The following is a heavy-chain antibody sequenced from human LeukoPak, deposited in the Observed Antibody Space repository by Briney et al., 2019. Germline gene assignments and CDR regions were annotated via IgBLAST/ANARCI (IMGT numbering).Heavy chain of an antibody. Sequence: ASVKVSCXASGYTFTTYDINWVRQASGQGLEWMGWMNPNSGNTGYAQKFQGRVTITRNTSISTAYMELSSLRSEDTAVYYCAREAAAGTFDYWGQGTLVTVSS. CDR3: AREAAAGTFDY. CDR1: GYTFTTYD. CDR2: MNPNSGNT. J-gene: IGHJ4*02. D-gene: IGHD6-13*01. V-gene: IGHV1-8*03.